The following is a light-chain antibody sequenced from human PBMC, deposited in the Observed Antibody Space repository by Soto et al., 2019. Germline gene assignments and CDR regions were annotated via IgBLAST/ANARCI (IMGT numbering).Light chain of an antibody. CDR3: QPYISYSEA. J-gene: IGKJ1*01. Sequence: DIQMTQSPSTLSGSVGDRVTITCRASQTISSWLAWYQQKPGKAPKLLIYKASTLKSGVPSRFRGSGSGPEFTLTISSPQPDEFATYYYQPYISYSEAFGQGTKVALK. V-gene: IGKV1-5*03. CDR1: QTISSW. CDR2: KAS.